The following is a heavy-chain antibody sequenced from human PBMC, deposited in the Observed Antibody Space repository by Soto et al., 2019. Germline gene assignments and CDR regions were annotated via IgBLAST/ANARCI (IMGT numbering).Heavy chain of an antibody. CDR1: GGTFSSYA. V-gene: IGHV1-69*13. D-gene: IGHD3-22*01. J-gene: IGHJ4*02. CDR3: STSYDSSGYYFGVDY. Sequence: SVKVSCKASGGTFSSYAISWVRQAPGQGLEWMGGIIPIFGTANYAQKFQGRVTITADESTSTAYMELSSLRSEDTAVYYCSTSYDSSGYYFGVDYWGQGTLVTVSS. CDR2: IIPIFGTA.